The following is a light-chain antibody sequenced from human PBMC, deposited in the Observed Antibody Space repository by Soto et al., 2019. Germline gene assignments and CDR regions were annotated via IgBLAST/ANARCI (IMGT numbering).Light chain of an antibody. CDR2: GAS. V-gene: IGKV3-20*01. CDR1: QSVSNNY. Sequence: EIVLTQSPGTLSLSPGERATLSCSTSQSVSNNYLAWYQQKPGQAPRLLIYGASSRATGIPDRFSGSGSGTDFTLSISRLEPEDFAVYYCQQYSSLWTFGQGTKVEI. CDR3: QQYSSLWT. J-gene: IGKJ1*01.